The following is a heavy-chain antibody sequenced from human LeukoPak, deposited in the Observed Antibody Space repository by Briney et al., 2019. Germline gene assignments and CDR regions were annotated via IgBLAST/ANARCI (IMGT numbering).Heavy chain of an antibody. D-gene: IGHD6-13*01. V-gene: IGHV1-2*04. CDR3: ARVRGIAAADHMGY. J-gene: IGHJ4*02. Sequence: ASVKVSCKAPGYTFTGYYMHWVRQAPGQGLEWMGWINPNSGGTNYAQKFQGWVTMTRDTSISTAYMELSRLRSDDTAVYYCARVRGIAAADHMGYWGQGTLVTVSS. CDR2: INPNSGGT. CDR1: GYTFTGYY.